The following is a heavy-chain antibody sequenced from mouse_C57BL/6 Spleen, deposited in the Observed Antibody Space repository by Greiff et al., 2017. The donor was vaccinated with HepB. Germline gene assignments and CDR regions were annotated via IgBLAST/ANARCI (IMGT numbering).Heavy chain of an antibody. Sequence: EVQLQQSGPELVKPGASVKISCKASGYTFTDYYMNWVKQSHGKSLEWIGDINPNNGGTSYNQKFKGKATLTVDKSSSTAYMELRSLTSEDSAVYYCARWAVSAFDYWGQGTTLTVSS. CDR2: INPNNGGT. CDR3: ARWAVSAFDY. V-gene: IGHV1-26*01. J-gene: IGHJ2*01. D-gene: IGHD3-3*01. CDR1: GYTFTDYY.